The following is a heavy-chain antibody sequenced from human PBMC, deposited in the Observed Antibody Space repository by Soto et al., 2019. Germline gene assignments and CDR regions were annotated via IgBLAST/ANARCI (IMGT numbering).Heavy chain of an antibody. CDR1: GFTFSSYA. V-gene: IGHV3-23*01. CDR3: AKGATIFGVVTPLDY. D-gene: IGHD3-3*01. CDR2: ISGSGGST. J-gene: IGHJ4*02. Sequence: PGGSLRLSCAASGFTFSSYAMSWVRQAPGKGLEWVSAISGSGGSTYYADSVKGRFTISRDNSKNTLYLQMNSLRAEDTAVYYYAKGATIFGVVTPLDYWGQGTLVTVSS.